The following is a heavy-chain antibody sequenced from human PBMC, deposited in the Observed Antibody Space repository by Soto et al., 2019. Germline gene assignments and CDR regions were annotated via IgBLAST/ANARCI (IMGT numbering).Heavy chain of an antibody. Sequence: QPGGSLRLSCAASGFTFSSYAMSWVRQAPGKGLEWVSAISGSGGSTYYADSVKGRFSITRDNAQNSLHLQMNNLRAEDTAVYYCARNESSNIYGMDVWGQGTTVTVSS. J-gene: IGHJ6*02. CDR1: GFTFSSYA. CDR3: ARNESSNIYGMDV. V-gene: IGHV3-23*01. D-gene: IGHD6-6*01. CDR2: ISGSGGST.